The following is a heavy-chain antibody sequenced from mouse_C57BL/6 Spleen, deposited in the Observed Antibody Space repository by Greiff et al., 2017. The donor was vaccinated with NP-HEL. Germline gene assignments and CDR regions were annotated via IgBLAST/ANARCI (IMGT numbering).Heavy chain of an antibody. Sequence: VKLLESGAELVRPGASVTLSCRASGYTFTDYEMHWVKQTPVHGLEWIGAIDPETGGTAYNQKFKGKAILTADKSSSTAYLELRSLTSEDSAVYYGTPRGEGYDGYVDDWGTGTTVTVSS. CDR1: GYTFTDYE. J-gene: IGHJ1*03. D-gene: IGHD2-2*01. CDR2: IDPETGGT. V-gene: IGHV1-15*01. CDR3: TPRGEGYDGYVDD.